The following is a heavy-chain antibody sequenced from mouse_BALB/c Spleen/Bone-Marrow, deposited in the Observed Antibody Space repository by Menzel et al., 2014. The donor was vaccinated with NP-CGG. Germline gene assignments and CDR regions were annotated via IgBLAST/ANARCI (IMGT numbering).Heavy chain of an antibody. J-gene: IGHJ3*01. CDR2: IIGGTGGT. CDR1: GFTFSNSY. Sequence: QVQLQQSGGEVVKPGTSVKLSCKTSGFTFSNSYISWLKLKPGQSLEWIAWIIGGTGGTTYNQKFTGKAQLTVDTSSNTAYIQLSSLTTKDSAIYYCARPLYGSSFAWFAYWGQGTLVTVSA. V-gene: IGHV1-54*02. CDR3: ARPLYGSSFAWFAY. D-gene: IGHD1-1*01.